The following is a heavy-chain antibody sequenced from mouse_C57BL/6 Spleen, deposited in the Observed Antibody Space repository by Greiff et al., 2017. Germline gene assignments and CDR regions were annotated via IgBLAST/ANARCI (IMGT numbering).Heavy chain of an antibody. V-gene: IGHV1-82*01. CDR1: GYAFSGSW. D-gene: IGHD1-1*01. CDR3: AILYGLYFDV. J-gene: IGHJ1*03. CDR2: IDPGDGDT. Sequence: QVQLQQSGPELVKPGASVKISCKASGYAFSGSWMNWVKQRPGKGLEWIGRIDPGDGDTNYNRKFKGKATLTADKSSSTAYMQLSSLTSEDSAVYFCAILYGLYFDVWGTGTTVTVSS.